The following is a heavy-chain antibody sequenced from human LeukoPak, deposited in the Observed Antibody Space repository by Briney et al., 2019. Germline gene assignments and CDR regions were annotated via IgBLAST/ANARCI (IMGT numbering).Heavy chain of an antibody. CDR1: GGSISSSSYY. CDR3: ARHVSVRFWSGYYPAYIDY. V-gene: IGHV4-39*01. CDR2: IYYSGST. J-gene: IGHJ4*02. D-gene: IGHD3-3*01. Sequence: SETLSLTCTVSGGSISSSSYYWGWIRQPPGKGLEWIGSIYYSGSTYYNPSLKSRVTISVDTSKNQFSLKLSSVTAADTAVYYCARHVSVRFWSGYYPAYIDYWGQGTLVTVSS.